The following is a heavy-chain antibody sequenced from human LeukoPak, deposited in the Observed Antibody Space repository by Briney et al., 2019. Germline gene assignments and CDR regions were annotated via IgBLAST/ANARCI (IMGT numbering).Heavy chain of an antibody. CDR1: GFTLRSNW. V-gene: IGHV3-7*01. Sequence: GGSLRLSCAASGFTLRSNWMSWVRQAPGKGLEWVANIKQDGSQKNYVDSVKGRFTISRDNAKNSLYLQMNSLRAEDTAVYYCAELGITMIGGVRGKGTTVTISS. CDR3: AELGITMIGGV. CDR2: IKQDGSQK. J-gene: IGHJ6*04. D-gene: IGHD3-10*02.